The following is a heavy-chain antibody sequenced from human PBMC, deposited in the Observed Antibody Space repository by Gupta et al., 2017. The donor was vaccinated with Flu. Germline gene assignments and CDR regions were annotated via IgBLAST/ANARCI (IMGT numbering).Heavy chain of an antibody. Sequence: QVQLQESGPGLVKPSETLSLTCNVSGDSISTYYWSWIRQPAGKGLEWIGRIYTSGNTNYNPSLKGRVTISVDTSKNQFSLRLNSVTAADTAVYYCAGHLRRGSGWYFADWGQGILVIVSS. D-gene: IGHD6-19*01. CDR2: IYTSGNT. CDR3: AGHLRRGSGWYFAD. CDR1: GDSISTYY. V-gene: IGHV4-4*07. J-gene: IGHJ4*02.